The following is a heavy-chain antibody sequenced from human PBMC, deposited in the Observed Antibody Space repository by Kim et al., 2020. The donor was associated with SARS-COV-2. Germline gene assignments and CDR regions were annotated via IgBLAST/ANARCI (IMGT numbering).Heavy chain of an antibody. J-gene: IGHJ4*02. CDR3: ARGRDIAVAGTWYY. D-gene: IGHD6-19*01. CDR2: INHSGST. Sequence: SETLSLTCAVYGGSFSGYYWSWIRQPPGKGLEWIGEINHSGSTNYNPSLKSRVTISVDTSKNQFSLKLSSVTAADTAVYYCARGRDIAVAGTWYYWGQGTLVTVSS. V-gene: IGHV4-34*01. CDR1: GGSFSGYY.